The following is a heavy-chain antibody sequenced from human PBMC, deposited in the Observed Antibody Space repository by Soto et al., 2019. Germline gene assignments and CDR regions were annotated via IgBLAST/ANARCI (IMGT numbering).Heavy chain of an antibody. J-gene: IGHJ4*02. D-gene: IGHD2-21*01. Sequence: QVQLVQSGAEVKKPGASVKVSCKASGYTFTSYAMHWVRQAPGQRLEWMGWINAGNGNTKYSQNFQGRVTITRDTSASTAYMEISSLRSEDTAVYYCARDLAYGIPDYWGQGTLVTVS. CDR2: INAGNGNT. CDR1: GYTFTSYA. V-gene: IGHV1-3*01. CDR3: ARDLAYGIPDY.